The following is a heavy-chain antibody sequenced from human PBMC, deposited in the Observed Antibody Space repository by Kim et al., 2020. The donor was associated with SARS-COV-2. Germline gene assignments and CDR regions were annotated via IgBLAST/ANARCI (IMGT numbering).Heavy chain of an antibody. J-gene: IGHJ3*02. CDR2: IYSGGET. CDR1: GFTVYNNY. V-gene: IGHV3-53*01. Sequence: GGSLRLSCSASGFTVYNNYMNWVRQAPGKGLEWVSVIYSGGETYYADSVKGRFTISRDDSKNTLFLHMSSLRADDTALYYCAKSGMGRAGQGGAFDIWG. CDR3: AKSGMGRAGQGGAFDI. D-gene: IGHD6-19*01.